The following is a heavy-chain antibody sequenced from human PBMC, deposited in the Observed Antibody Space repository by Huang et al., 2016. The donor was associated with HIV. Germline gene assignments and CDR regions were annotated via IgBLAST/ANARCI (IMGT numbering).Heavy chain of an antibody. Sequence: DVQLVESGGGLVKPGGSLRLSCAASGFSFDSFAMHWVRQAPGKGLDRVSPMTAISSFKDYAVALTCEFAVSRDNAKNSLYLQMNSLRPEDTAVYYCVRENYGSGSTLHWFDPWGQGTLVTVSS. CDR2: MTAISSFK. D-gene: IGHD3-10*01. CDR3: VRENYGSGSTLHWFDP. CDR1: GFSFDSFA. J-gene: IGHJ5*02. V-gene: IGHV3-21*01.